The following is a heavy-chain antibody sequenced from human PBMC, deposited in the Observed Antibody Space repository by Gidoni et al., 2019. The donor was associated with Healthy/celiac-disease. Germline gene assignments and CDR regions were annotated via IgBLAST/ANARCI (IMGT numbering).Heavy chain of an antibody. Sequence: EVQLLESGGGLVQPGGSLRLSCAASGFTFSSYAMSWVRQAPGKGLAWVSAISGSGGSTYYADSVKGRFTISRDNSKNTLYLQMNSLRAEDTAVYYCAKGDYGDFGYFQHWGQGTLVTVSS. CDR3: AKGDYGDFGYFQH. CDR1: GFTFSSYA. V-gene: IGHV3-23*01. J-gene: IGHJ1*01. CDR2: ISGSGGST. D-gene: IGHD4-17*01.